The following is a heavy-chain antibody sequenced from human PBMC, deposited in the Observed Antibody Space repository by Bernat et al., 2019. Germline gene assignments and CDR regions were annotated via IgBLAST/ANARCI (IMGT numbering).Heavy chain of an antibody. CDR1: GFTFSSYA. CDR2: ISYDGSNK. J-gene: IGHJ1*01. Sequence: QVQLVESGGGVVQPGRSLRLSCAASGFTFSSYAMHWVRQAPGKGLEWVAVISYDGSNKYYADSVKGRFTISRDNSKNTLYLQMNSLRAEDTAVYYCAREPSTVTTVYFQRWGQGTLVTVSS. CDR3: AREPSTVTTVYFQR. V-gene: IGHV3-30*01. D-gene: IGHD4-17*01.